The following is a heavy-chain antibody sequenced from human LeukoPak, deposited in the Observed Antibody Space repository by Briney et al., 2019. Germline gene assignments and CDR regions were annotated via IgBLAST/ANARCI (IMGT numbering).Heavy chain of an antibody. J-gene: IGHJ4*02. CDR1: GYTFTSYG. V-gene: IGHV1-18*01. Sequence: ASVKVSCKASGYTFTSYGISWVRQAPGQGLEWMGWISPYNGNTKNAQKFQGRVTMTTDTSTSTAYMELRSLRFDDTAVYYCGRVPSSLYDFWSGYFIDYWGQGTLSPSPQ. D-gene: IGHD3-3*01. CDR2: ISPYNGNT. CDR3: GRVPSSLYDFWSGYFIDY.